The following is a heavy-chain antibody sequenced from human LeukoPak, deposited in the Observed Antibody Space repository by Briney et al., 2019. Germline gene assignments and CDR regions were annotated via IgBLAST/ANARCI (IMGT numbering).Heavy chain of an antibody. CDR2: IYPGDSDT. CDR3: ARLGAAAGVDY. V-gene: IGHV5-51*01. D-gene: IGHD3-10*01. J-gene: IGHJ4*02. Sequence: GESLKISCKGSGYSFSTYWIGWVRQMPGKGLEWMGIIYPGDSDTRYSPSFQGLVTISADKSITTAYLQWSSLKASDTAMYYCARLGAAAGVDYWGQGTLVTVSS. CDR1: GYSFSTYW.